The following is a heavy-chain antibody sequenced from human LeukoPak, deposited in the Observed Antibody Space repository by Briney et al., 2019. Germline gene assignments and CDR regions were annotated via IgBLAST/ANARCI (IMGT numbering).Heavy chain of an antibody. V-gene: IGHV3-30*04. CDR2: ISYDGSNK. D-gene: IGHD2-15*01. CDR1: GFTFSNYA. CDR3: AGSWGI. J-gene: IGHJ3*02. Sequence: GGSLRLSCAASGFTFSNYAMHWVRQAPGKGPEWVALISYDGSNKNYADSVKGRFTISRDNSKNTLFLQMNSLRAEDTAVYYCAGSWGIWGQGTMVTVSS.